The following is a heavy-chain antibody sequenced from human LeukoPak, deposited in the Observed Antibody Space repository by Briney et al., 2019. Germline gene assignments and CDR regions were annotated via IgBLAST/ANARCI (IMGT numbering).Heavy chain of an antibody. CDR2: ISYDGSNK. Sequence: GGSLRLSCAASGFTFSSYGMHWVRQARGKGLEWVAVISYDGSNKYYADSVKGRFTISRDNSKNTLYLQMNSLRAEDTAVYYCAKVRGGYDYGKDYWGQGTLVTVSS. J-gene: IGHJ4*02. CDR1: GFTFSSYG. V-gene: IGHV3-30*18. CDR3: AKVRGGYDYGKDY. D-gene: IGHD5-12*01.